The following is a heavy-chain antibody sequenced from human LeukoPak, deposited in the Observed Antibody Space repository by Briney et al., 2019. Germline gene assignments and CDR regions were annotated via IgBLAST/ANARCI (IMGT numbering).Heavy chain of an antibody. D-gene: IGHD7-27*01. V-gene: IGHV3-23*01. CDR2: ISGSGGRT. CDR3: ANGLSGGGTRYYYYYYMDV. Sequence: GGSLRLSCAASGFTFSSYAMSWVRQAPGKGLEWVSAISGSGGRTYYADSVKGRFTISRDNYKNTLYLQMNSLRAEDTAVYYCANGLSGGGTRYYYYYYMDVWGKGTTVTVSS. CDR1: GFTFSSYA. J-gene: IGHJ6*03.